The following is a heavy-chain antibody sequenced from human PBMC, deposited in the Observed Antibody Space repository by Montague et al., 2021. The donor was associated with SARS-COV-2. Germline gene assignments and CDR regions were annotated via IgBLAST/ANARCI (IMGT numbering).Heavy chain of an antibody. Sequence: SETLSLTCSVSGASITTYYWSWIRQPPGKKLQWSAYIFHRGHTNYNPSLRSRVAIPIDTSRNQFSLRLTSITAADTAVYYCARQPYLASAYYFDYWGLGILVTVS. D-gene: IGHD3-10*01. J-gene: IGHJ4*02. V-gene: IGHV4-59*01. CDR1: GASITTYY. CDR2: IFHRGHT. CDR3: ARQPYLASAYYFDY.